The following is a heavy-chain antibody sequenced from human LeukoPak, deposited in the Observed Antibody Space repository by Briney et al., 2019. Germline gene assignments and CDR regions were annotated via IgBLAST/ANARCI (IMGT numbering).Heavy chain of an antibody. Sequence: GGSLRLSCAASGFTFSSYSLNWVRQAPGKGREWVSYITSSSSTIYYADSVKGRFTISRDNAKNSLFLQMNSLRAEDTAVYYCAAKYGSGSYDYWGQGTLVTVSS. CDR2: ITSSSSTI. V-gene: IGHV3-48*01. CDR1: GFTFSSYS. CDR3: AAKYGSGSYDY. J-gene: IGHJ4*02. D-gene: IGHD3-10*01.